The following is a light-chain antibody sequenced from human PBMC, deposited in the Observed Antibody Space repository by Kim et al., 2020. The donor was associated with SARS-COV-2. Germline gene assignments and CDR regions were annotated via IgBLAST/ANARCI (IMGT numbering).Light chain of an antibody. CDR2: SNN. CDR3: AAWDDSLNGPV. Sequence: QSVLTQSPSASGTPGQRVTISCSGSSSNIGSNTVNWYQQFPGAAPKLLIYSNNQRPSGVPDRFSGSKSGSSASLAINGLQSDDEADYYCAAWDDSLNGPVFGGGTQLTVL. V-gene: IGLV1-44*01. CDR1: SSNIGSNT. J-gene: IGLJ3*02.